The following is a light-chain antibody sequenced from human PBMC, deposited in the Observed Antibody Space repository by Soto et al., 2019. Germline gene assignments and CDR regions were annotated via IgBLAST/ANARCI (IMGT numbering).Light chain of an antibody. Sequence: ELVMTQAPATLSVSPGERATLSCRARQSFSSNLAWYQQHHGQSPRLLIYGPSTRATVIPARFSGSGSGTEFTLTLSSVQSEDFAVYYCQQYNTGPPKYTFGQGTKLESK. CDR2: GPS. J-gene: IGKJ2*01. CDR1: QSFSSN. V-gene: IGKV3-15*01. CDR3: QQYNTGPPKYT.